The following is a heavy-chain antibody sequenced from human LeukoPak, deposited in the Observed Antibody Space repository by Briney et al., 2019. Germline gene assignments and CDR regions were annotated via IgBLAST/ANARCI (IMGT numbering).Heavy chain of an antibody. CDR1: GGSISSYY. J-gene: IGHJ6*03. D-gene: IGHD2-2*02. CDR2: IYYSGST. Sequence: PSETLSLTCTVSGGSISSYYWSWIRQPPGKGLEWIGYIYYSGSTNYNPSLKSRVTISVDTSKNQFSLKLSSVTAADTAVYYCASTVVPSVIRFYYYYMDVWGKGTTVTVSS. V-gene: IGHV4-59*08. CDR3: ASTVVPSVIRFYYYYMDV.